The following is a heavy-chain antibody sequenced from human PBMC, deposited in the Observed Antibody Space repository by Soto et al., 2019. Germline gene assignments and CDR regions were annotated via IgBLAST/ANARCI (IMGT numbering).Heavy chain of an antibody. CDR1: GYTFTSYA. V-gene: IGHV1-3*01. Sequence: GAAVKCSFKDSGYTFTSYAMHWVRQAPGQRLEWMGWINAGNGNTKYSQKFQGRVTITRDTSASTAYMELSSLRSEDTAVYYCARDRKMTRAFDYWGQGTLVTDSS. D-gene: IGHD4-17*01. J-gene: IGHJ4*02. CDR3: ARDRKMTRAFDY. CDR2: INAGNGNT.